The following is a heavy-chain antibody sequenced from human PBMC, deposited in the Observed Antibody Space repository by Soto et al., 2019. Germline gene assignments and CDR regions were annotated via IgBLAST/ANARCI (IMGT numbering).Heavy chain of an antibody. CDR2: IYYSGST. CDR3: ARDPTTFRYCSSTSCFPSGAFDI. CDR1: GGSISSGGYY. D-gene: IGHD2-2*01. Sequence: QVQLQESGPGLVKPSQTLSLTCTVSGGSISSGGYYWSWIRQHPGKGLEWIGYIYYSGSTYYNPSLKRRVTISVDTSKNQFSLKLSSVTAADTAVYYCARDPTTFRYCSSTSCFPSGAFDIWGQGTMVTVSS. V-gene: IGHV4-31*03. J-gene: IGHJ3*02.